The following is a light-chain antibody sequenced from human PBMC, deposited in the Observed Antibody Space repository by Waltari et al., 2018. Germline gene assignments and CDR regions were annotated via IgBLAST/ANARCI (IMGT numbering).Light chain of an antibody. J-gene: IGKJ1*01. Sequence: DIVLTQSPLSLPVTLGQPASIPCRSSESLAHSDGNTYMNWLHQRPGQSPRRLIYKVSKRDPGVPERFRGSGSGTDVTLTIIRVEAEDVVIYYCMQGSRWPPWTFGQGTKVEV. CDR1: ESLAHSDGNTY. CDR2: KVS. CDR3: MQGSRWPPWT. V-gene: IGKV2-30*02.